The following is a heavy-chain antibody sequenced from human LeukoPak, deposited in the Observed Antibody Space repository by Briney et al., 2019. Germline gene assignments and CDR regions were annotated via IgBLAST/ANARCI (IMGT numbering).Heavy chain of an antibody. J-gene: IGHJ4*02. CDR2: ISAYNGNT. CDR3: AREYVVAAAGIFDY. V-gene: IGHV1-18*01. D-gene: IGHD6-13*01. CDR1: GGTFSSYA. Sequence: ASVKVSCKASGGTFSSYAISWVRQAPGQGLEWMGWISAYNGNTNYAQKLQGRVTMTTDTSTSTAYMELRSLRSDDTAVYYCAREYVVAAAGIFDYWGQGTLVTVSS.